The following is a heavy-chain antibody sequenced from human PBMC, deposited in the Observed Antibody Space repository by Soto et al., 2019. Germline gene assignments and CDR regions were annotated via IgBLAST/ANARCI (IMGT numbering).Heavy chain of an antibody. V-gene: IGHV3-30*03. CDR3: AAEPGIAAAGLTALLSYYYYGMDV. Sequence: PGGSLRLSCAASGFTFSSYGMHWVRQAPGKGLEWVAVISYDGSNKYYADSVKGRFTISRDNSMNTLYLQMNSLRAEDTAVYYCAAEPGIAAAGLTALLSYYYYGMDVWGQGTTVTVSS. CDR2: ISYDGSNK. CDR1: GFTFSSYG. D-gene: IGHD6-13*01. J-gene: IGHJ6*02.